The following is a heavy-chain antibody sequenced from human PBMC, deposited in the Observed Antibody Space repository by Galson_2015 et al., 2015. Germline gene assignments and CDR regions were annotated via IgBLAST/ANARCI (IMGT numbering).Heavy chain of an antibody. CDR1: GYTFTSYD. V-gene: IGHV1-8*01. CDR2: MNPNSGNT. CDR3: ARVGYSVKSNLWFRELLQESYYYYYYYMDV. Sequence: SVKVSCKASGYTFTSYDINWVRQATGQGLEWMGWMNPNSGNTGYAQKFQGRVTMTRNTSISTAYMELSSLRSEDTAVYYCARVGYSVKSNLWFRELLQESYYYYYYYMDVWGKGTTVTVSS. J-gene: IGHJ6*03. D-gene: IGHD3-10*01.